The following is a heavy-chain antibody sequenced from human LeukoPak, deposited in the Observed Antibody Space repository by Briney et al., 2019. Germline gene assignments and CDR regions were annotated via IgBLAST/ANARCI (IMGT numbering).Heavy chain of an antibody. CDR1: GFIFGDYA. Sequence: GRSLRLSCTTSGFIFGDYAMSWFRQAPGKGLEWVGLIRSKTYGGAIEYAASVKGRFTISRDDSKSIAYLQMNSLKTEDTAVYYCARDQLGGDPDDYYYYYMDVWGKGTTVIVSS. J-gene: IGHJ6*03. D-gene: IGHD4-17*01. V-gene: IGHV3-49*03. CDR2: IRSKTYGGAI. CDR3: ARDQLGGDPDDYYYYYMDV.